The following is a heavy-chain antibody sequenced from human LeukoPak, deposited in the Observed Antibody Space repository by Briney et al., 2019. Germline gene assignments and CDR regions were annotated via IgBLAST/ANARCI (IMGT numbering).Heavy chain of an antibody. Sequence: SVKLSCKASGYTLASIGISCVRQAPGHGLEWMGWISAYNGNTNYAQKLQGRVTMTTDTSTSTAYMELRSLRSDDTAVYYCASHPARTSGYWGQGTLVTVSS. CDR2: ISAYNGNT. CDR1: GYTLASIG. D-gene: IGHD2-2*01. V-gene: IGHV1-18*01. CDR3: ASHPARTSGY. J-gene: IGHJ4*02.